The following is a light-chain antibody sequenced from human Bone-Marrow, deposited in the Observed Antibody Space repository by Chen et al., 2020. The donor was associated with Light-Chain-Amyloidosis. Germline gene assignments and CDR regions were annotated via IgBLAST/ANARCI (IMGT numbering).Light chain of an antibody. CDR2: GAS. CDR1: QSVSSAL. J-gene: IGKJ1*01. Sequence: EIVLTQSPGTLSLSPGERATLSCRASQSVSSALLSWYQQKPGQAPRLLIYGASSRATAIPDRFSGSGSGTDFTLTISRLEPEDLAMYYCQQYDSSRWTFGQGTKVEFK. CDR3: QQYDSSRWT. V-gene: IGKV3-20*01.